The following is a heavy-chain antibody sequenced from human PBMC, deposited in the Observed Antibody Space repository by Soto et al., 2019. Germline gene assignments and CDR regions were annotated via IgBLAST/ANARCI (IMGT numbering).Heavy chain of an antibody. CDR2: IYYSGST. V-gene: IGHV4-39*01. CDR1: GGSISSSSYY. Sequence: SETLSLTCTVSGGSISSSSYYWGWIRQPPGKGLEWIGSIYYSGSTYYNPSLKSRVTISVDKSKNQFSLKLSSVTAADTAVYYCVRGRKPWPPGLGRVYFEYWGQGTLVT. D-gene: IGHD6-19*01. CDR3: VRGRKPWPPGLGRVYFEY. J-gene: IGHJ4*02.